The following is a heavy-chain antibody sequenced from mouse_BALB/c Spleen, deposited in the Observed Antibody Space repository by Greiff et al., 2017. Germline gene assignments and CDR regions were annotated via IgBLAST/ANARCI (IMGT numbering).Heavy chain of an antibody. J-gene: IGHJ4*01. D-gene: IGHD1-1*01. CDR2: IWSGGST. CDR1: GFSLTSYG. V-gene: IGHV2-2*02. CDR3: AFYGSSPYAMDY. Sequence: QVQLKESGPGLVQPSQSLSITCTVSGFSLTSYGVHWVRQSPGKGLEWLGVIWSGGSTDYNAAFISRLSISKDNSKSQVFFKMNSLQANDTAIYYCAFYGSSPYAMDYWGQGTSVTVSS.